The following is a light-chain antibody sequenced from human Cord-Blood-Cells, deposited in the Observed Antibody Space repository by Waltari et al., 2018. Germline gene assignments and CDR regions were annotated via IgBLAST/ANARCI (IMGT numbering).Light chain of an antibody. Sequence: EIVLTQSPGTLSLSPGERATLSCRASQSVSSSYLAWYQQKPGQAPRLLIYGASSRATGIPDRFSGIRSGTDFTLTISRLEPEDFAVYYCQQYGSSPYSFGQGTKLEIK. V-gene: IGKV3-20*01. CDR3: QQYGSSPYS. CDR2: GAS. J-gene: IGKJ2*03. CDR1: QSVSSSY.